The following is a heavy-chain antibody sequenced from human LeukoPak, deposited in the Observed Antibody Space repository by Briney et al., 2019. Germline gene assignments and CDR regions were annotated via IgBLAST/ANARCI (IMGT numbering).Heavy chain of an antibody. J-gene: IGHJ4*02. CDR1: GYTFTIYY. V-gene: IGHV1-46*01. D-gene: IGHD4-17*01. CDR2: INPSGGST. CDR3: ERDHYGDYSSDY. Sequence: ASVTVSFKASGYTFTIYYMHWVRQAPGQGLEWKGIINPSGGSTSYSQKFQGRGHITRDMSTSTVYMDLKILRSAATAVSSCERDHYGDYSSDYWGQGTLVTVSS.